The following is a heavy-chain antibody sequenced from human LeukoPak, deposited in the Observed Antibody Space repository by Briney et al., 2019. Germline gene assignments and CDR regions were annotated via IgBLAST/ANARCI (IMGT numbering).Heavy chain of an antibody. CDR2: INHSGST. Sequence: SETLSLTCAVYGGSFSGYYWSWIRQPPGKGLEWIGEINHSGSTNYNPSLKSRVTISVDTSKNQFSLKLSSVTAADTAVYYCARGYCYDSSGLRNDAFDIWGQGTMVTVSS. J-gene: IGHJ3*02. V-gene: IGHV4-34*01. D-gene: IGHD3-22*01. CDR3: ARGYCYDSSGLRNDAFDI. CDR1: GGSFSGYY.